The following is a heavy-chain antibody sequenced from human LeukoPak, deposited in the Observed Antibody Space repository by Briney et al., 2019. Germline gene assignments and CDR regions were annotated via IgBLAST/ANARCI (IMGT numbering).Heavy chain of an antibody. V-gene: IGHV4-59*01. CDR3: ARDNDYKF. J-gene: IGHJ4*02. CDR1: GGSISSYY. CDR2: IYYSGNT. Sequence: PSETLSLTCTVSGGSISSYYWSWIRQPPGKGLEWIGYIYYSGNTNYNPSLKSRVTISVDTSKNQFSLKLSSVTAADTAVYYCARDNDYKFWGQGTLVTVSS. D-gene: IGHD5-12*01.